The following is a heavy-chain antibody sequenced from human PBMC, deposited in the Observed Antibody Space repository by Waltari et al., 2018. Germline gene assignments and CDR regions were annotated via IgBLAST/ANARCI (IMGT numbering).Heavy chain of an antibody. V-gene: IGHV5-51*03. CDR2: IYPGDSDT. Sequence: EVQLVQSGAEVKKPGESLKISCKGSGYSFTSYWIGWVRQMPGKGLEWMGIIYPGDSDTRYSPSFQGQVTISRDNSKNTLYLQMNSLRAEDTAIYYCAKRVVIPNTSYYFDSWGQGTLVTVSS. J-gene: IGHJ4*02. CDR1: GYSFTSYW. CDR3: AKRVVIPNTSYYFDS. D-gene: IGHD3-22*01.